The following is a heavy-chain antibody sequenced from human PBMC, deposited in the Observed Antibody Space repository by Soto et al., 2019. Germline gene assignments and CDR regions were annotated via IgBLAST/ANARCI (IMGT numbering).Heavy chain of an antibody. D-gene: IGHD2-2*01. CDR3: ARERYCSSTSCNYYMDV. Sequence: QVQLQESGPGLVKPSQTLSLTCTVSGGSISSGGYYWSWIRQHPGKVLEWIGYIYYSGSTYYNPSLKSRVTISVDTSKNQFSLKLSSVTAADTAVYYCARERYCSSTSCNYYMDVWGKGTTVTVSS. CDR1: GGSISSGGYY. V-gene: IGHV4-31*03. J-gene: IGHJ6*03. CDR2: IYYSGST.